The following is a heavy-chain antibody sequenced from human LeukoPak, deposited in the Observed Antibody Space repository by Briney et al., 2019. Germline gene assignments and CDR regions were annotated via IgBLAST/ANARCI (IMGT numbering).Heavy chain of an antibody. CDR2: IYSGGST. D-gene: IGHD4-23*01. J-gene: IGHJ6*03. CDR3: AREMTTVVNTGNYYYYYYMDV. Sequence: GGSLRLSCAASGFTVSSNYMSWVRQAPGKGLEWVSVIYSGGSTYYADSVKGRFTISRDNSKNTLCLQMNSLRAEDTAVYYCAREMTTVVNTGNYYYYYYMDVWGKGTTVTVSS. V-gene: IGHV3-66*02. CDR1: GFTVSSNY.